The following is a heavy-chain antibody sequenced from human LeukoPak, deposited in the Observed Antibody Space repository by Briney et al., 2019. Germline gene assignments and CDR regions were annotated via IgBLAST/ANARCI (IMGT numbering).Heavy chain of an antibody. J-gene: IGHJ3*01. V-gene: IGHV3-48*01. CDR2: ISGSSSTI. Sequence: GGSLRLSCAASAFIFTSYSMNWVRQAPGKGLEWVSYISGSSSTIYYADSVKGRFTISRDNAKNSLYLQMNSLRAEDTAVYYCATDLQDSSGFEFWDQGTMVTVSS. CDR1: AFIFTSYS. D-gene: IGHD6-19*01. CDR3: ATDLQDSSGFEF.